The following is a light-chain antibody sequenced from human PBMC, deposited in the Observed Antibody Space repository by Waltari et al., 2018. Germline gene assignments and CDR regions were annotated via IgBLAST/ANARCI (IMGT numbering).Light chain of an antibody. CDR1: QGLGTW. CDR3: QQGNSFPPT. CDR2: GAS. Sequence: DIQMTQSPSSVSASVGDRVTIPCRASQGLGTWLAWYQQKPGKAPKVLIYGASTLLTGVPSRFSGSGSGTEFTRTITGLQPEDFATYFCQQGNSFPPTFGQGTRVEV. V-gene: IGKV1-12*01. J-gene: IGKJ1*01.